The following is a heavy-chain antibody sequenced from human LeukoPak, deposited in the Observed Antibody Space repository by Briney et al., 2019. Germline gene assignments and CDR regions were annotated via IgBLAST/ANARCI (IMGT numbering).Heavy chain of an antibody. J-gene: IGHJ5*02. V-gene: IGHV3-11*04. CDR3: ARESTGTTGNWFDP. CDR2: ISSSSSTV. D-gene: IGHD1-7*01. CDR1: GYSISSGYY. Sequence: LSLTCTVSGYSISSGYYWGWIRQPPGKGLEWLSYISSSSSTVYYADSVKGRFTISRDNAKNSLYLQMNSLRAEDTAVYYCARESTGTTGNWFDPWGQGTLVTVSS.